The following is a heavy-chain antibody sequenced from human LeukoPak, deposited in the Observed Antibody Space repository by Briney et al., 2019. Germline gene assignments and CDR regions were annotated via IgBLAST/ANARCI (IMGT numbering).Heavy chain of an antibody. J-gene: IGHJ4*02. V-gene: IGHV3-30*18. Sequence: GGSLRLSCAASGFTFSSSGMHWVRQAPGKGLEWMALISYDGSIKYYADSVKGRFTISRDNSKNTLYLQMNSLRAEDTAVYYCAKSVVLVRGVIPDKGQSGFDYWGQGTLVTVSS. CDR3: AKSVVLVRGVIPDKGQSGFDY. D-gene: IGHD3-10*01. CDR2: ISYDGSIK. CDR1: GFTFSSSG.